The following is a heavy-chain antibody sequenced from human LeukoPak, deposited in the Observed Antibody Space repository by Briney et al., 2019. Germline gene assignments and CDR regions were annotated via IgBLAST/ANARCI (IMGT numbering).Heavy chain of an antibody. D-gene: IGHD3-22*01. CDR1: GFTFSRYA. Sequence: PGGSLRLSCAASGFTFSRYAMHWVRQAPGKGLEWVAVTSSDGSNKDYADSVKGRFTISRDNSKNTLYLQMNRLRAEDTAVYYCARDPLDSSGYYYGGSFDYWGQGTLVTVSS. CDR2: TSSDGSNK. J-gene: IGHJ4*02. CDR3: ARDPLDSSGYYYGGSFDY. V-gene: IGHV3-30-3*01.